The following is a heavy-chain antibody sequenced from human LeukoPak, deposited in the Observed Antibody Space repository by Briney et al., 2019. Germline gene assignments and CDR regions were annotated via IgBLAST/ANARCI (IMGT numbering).Heavy chain of an antibody. CDR2: IIPIFGTA. Sequence: GASVKVSCKASGGTFSSYAISWVRQAPGQGLEWMGGIIPIFGTANYAQKFQGRVTITTDESTSTAYMELSSLRSEDTAVYYCASIPYSSSWYGDVHAFDIWGQGTMVTVSS. CDR1: GGTFSSYA. D-gene: IGHD6-13*01. J-gene: IGHJ3*02. CDR3: ASIPYSSSWYGDVHAFDI. V-gene: IGHV1-69*05.